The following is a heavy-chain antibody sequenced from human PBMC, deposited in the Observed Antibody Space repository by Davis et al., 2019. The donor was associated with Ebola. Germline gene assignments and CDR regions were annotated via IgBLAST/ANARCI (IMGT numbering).Heavy chain of an antibody. D-gene: IGHD3-10*01. Sequence: AASVKVSCKASGYTFTSYAISWVRQAPGQGLEWMGGIIPIFGTANYAQKFQGRVTITADKSTSTAYMELRSLRSDDTAVYYCARGITMVRGVDWFDPWGQGTLVTVSS. CDR3: ARGITMVRGVDWFDP. J-gene: IGHJ5*02. CDR1: GYTFTSYA. CDR2: IIPIFGTA. V-gene: IGHV1-69*06.